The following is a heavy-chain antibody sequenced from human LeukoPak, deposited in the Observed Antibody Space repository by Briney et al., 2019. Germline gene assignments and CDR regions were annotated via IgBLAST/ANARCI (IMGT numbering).Heavy chain of an antibody. CDR1: GFTVSSNY. CDR2: SSGSGGST. D-gene: IGHD4-11*01. V-gene: IGHV3-23*01. J-gene: IGHJ4*02. Sequence: GGSLRLSCAASGFTVSSNYMSWVRQAPGKGLEWVSASSGSGGSTYYADSVKGRFTISRDNSKNTLYLQMNSLRAEDTAVYYCAKDRRGYSNDGYFDYWGQGTLVTVSS. CDR3: AKDRRGYSNDGYFDY.